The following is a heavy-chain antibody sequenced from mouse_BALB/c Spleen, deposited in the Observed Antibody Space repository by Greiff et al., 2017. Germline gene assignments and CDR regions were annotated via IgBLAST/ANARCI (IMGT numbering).Heavy chain of an antibody. J-gene: IGHJ3*01. CDR2: INPGSGGT. CDR3: ARDYYGYPAWFAY. Sequence: VQLQQSGAELVRPGTSVKVSCKASGYAFTNYLIEWVKQRPGQGLEWIGVINPGSGGTNYNEKFKGKATLTADKSSSTAYMQLSSLTSDDSAVYFCARDYYGYPAWFAYWGQGTLVTVSA. D-gene: IGHD1-2*01. V-gene: IGHV1-54*01. CDR1: GYAFTNYL.